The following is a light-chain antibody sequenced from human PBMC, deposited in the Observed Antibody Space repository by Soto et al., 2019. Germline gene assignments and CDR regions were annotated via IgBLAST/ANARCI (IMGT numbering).Light chain of an antibody. Sequence: QSALTQPASVSGSPGQSITIPCTGTSSDIGGYNYVSWYQQHPGKAPKLMIHDVSNRPSGISNRFSGSKSGNTASLTISGLQAEDEADYYCSSYTTSSTVVFGGGTKLTV. J-gene: IGLJ2*01. CDR3: SSYTTSSTVV. CDR1: SSDIGGYNY. V-gene: IGLV2-14*03. CDR2: DVS.